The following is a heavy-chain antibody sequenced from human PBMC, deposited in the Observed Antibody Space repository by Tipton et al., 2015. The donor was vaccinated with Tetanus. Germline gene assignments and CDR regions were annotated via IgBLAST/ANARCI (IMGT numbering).Heavy chain of an antibody. CDR2: IYFSGST. D-gene: IGHD3-3*01. Sequence: TLSLTCTVSGGSISSGGYYWSWIGQHPGKGLEWIGHIYFSGSTYCNPSLKSRLSMSVDTSKNHFSLKLSSVTAADSAVYYCARLDYAASGYIIRFGPWGQGTLVSVSA. CDR1: GGSISSGGYY. CDR3: ARLDYAASGYIIRFGP. V-gene: IGHV4-31*03. J-gene: IGHJ5*02.